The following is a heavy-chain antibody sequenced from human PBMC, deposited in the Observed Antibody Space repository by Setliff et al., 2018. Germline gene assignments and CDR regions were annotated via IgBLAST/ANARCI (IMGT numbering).Heavy chain of an antibody. D-gene: IGHD3-22*01. CDR2: INHSGST. CDR3: ARGVYCSGYYYILFDF. V-gene: IGHV4-34*01. CDR1: GGSFSGYY. Sequence: SETLSLTCAVYGGSFSGYYWSWIRQPPGKGLEWIGEINHSGSTNYNPSLKSRVTISVDTSKNQFSLKLSSVTAADTAVYYCARGVYCSGYYYILFDFWGQGTLVTVSS. J-gene: IGHJ4*02.